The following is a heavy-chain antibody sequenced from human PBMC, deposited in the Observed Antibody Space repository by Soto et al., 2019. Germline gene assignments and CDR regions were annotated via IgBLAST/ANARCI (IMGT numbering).Heavy chain of an antibody. J-gene: IGHJ5*01. V-gene: IGHV3-53*01. CDR3: ARHVWLES. CDR1: GFNVSSNS. Sequence: PGGSLRLSCAASGFNVSSNSMNWVRQAPGKGLEWLSLIHSDANTKYADSVKGRFTISRDSFENTVYLQMNSLRAEDTAVYYCARHVWLESWGQGTLVTVSS. CDR2: IHSDANT.